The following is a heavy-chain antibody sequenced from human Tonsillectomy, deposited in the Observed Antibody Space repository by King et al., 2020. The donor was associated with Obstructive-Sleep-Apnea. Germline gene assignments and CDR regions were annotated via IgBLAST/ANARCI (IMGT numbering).Heavy chain of an antibody. CDR1: GFTFSSYA. Sequence: VQLVESGGGVVQPGRSLRLSCAASGFTFSSYAMHWVRQAPGKGLEWVAVISYDGSNKYYADSVKGRFTISRDNSKNTLYLQMNSLRAEDTAVYYCARDLRWVPGYSSGLNDYWGQGTLVTVSS. V-gene: IGHV3-30-3*01. CDR2: ISYDGSNK. J-gene: IGHJ4*02. CDR3: ARDLRWVPGYSSGLNDY. D-gene: IGHD6-19*01.